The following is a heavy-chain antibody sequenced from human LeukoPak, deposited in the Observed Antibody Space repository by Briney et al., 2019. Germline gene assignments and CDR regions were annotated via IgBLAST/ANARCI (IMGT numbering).Heavy chain of an antibody. Sequence: GGSLRLSCAASGFMFNGYSLTWVRQAPGKGLEWISYISAGSDYIYYTDSVKGRFAISRDNAKNSLYLQLNSLRVEDTAVYYCARWGLGPSFDYWGRGTLVTVSS. V-gene: IGHV3-21*05. CDR1: GFMFNGYS. CDR2: ISAGSDYI. CDR3: ARWGLGPSFDY. J-gene: IGHJ4*02. D-gene: IGHD1-26*01.